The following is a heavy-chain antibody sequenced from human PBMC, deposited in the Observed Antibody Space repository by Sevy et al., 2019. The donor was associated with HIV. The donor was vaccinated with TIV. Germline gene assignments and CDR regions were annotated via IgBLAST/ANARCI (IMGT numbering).Heavy chain of an antibody. D-gene: IGHD3-22*01. J-gene: IGHJ4*02. CDR1: GYSIRSDYY. Sequence: SETLSLTCAVSGYSIRSDYYWGWIRQPPGKGLEWIGSIYHGGSTYYNPSLQSPVTISVDTSKNQFSLRLRSVTAADTAMYYCARGAYASSAYYYEGYFDYWGQGTLVTVSS. V-gene: IGHV4-38-2*01. CDR3: ARGAYASSAYYYEGYFDY. CDR2: IYHGGST.